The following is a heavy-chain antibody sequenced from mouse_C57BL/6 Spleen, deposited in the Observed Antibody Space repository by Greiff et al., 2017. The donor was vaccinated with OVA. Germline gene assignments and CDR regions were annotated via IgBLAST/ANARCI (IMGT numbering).Heavy chain of an antibody. CDR2: IDPSDSYT. J-gene: IGHJ1*03. CDR3: ARGRDYYGSSYGYFDV. V-gene: IGHV1-69*01. CDR1: GYTFTSYW. Sequence: QVQLKQPGAELVMPGASVKLSCKASGYTFTSYWMHWVKQRPGQGLEWIGEIDPSDSYTNYNQKFKGKATLTVDKSSSTAYMQLSSLTAEDSADYYGARGRDYYGSSYGYFDVWGTGTTVTVSS. D-gene: IGHD1-1*01.